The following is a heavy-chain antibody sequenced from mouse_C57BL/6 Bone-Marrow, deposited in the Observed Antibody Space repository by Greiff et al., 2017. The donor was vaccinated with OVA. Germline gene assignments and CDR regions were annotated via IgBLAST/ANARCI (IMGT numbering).Heavy chain of an antibody. CDR3: ARKSRVVDSNYGYAMDY. Sequence: VQLQESGAELAKPGASVKLSCKASGYTFTGYWMHWVKQRPGQGLEWIGYINPSSGYTKYNQKFKDKATLTADKSSSTAYMQLSSLTYEDSAVYYCARKSRVVDSNYGYAMDYWGQGTSVTVSS. CDR2: INPSSGYT. V-gene: IGHV1-7*01. CDR1: GYTFTGYW. J-gene: IGHJ4*01. D-gene: IGHD2-5*01.